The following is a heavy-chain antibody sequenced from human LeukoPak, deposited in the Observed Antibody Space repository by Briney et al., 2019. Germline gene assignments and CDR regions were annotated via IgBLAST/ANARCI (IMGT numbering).Heavy chain of an antibody. J-gene: IGHJ3*02. D-gene: IGHD2-21*02. Sequence: SETLSLTCTVSGGSISSYYWSWIRQPPGKGLEWIGYMYYSVSTNYNPSLQSRVTISVDTSKNQFSLKLSSVTAADTAVYYCARGGNCGGDCYAPDAFAIWGQGTRVTVSS. CDR3: ARGGNCGGDCYAPDAFAI. CDR1: GGSISSYY. CDR2: MYYSVST. V-gene: IGHV4-59*08.